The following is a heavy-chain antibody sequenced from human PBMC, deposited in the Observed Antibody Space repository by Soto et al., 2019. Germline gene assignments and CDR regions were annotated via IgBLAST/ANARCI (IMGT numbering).Heavy chain of an antibody. Sequence: QVQLVESGGGVVQPGRSLRLSCAASGFTFSSYAMHWVRQAPGKGLEWVAVISYDGSNKYYADSVKGRFTISRDNSKNXRXLXXNSQRAEDTAVYYCARGGGYYGSGSYAPPVRYFDYWGQGTLVTVSS. J-gene: IGHJ4*02. CDR2: ISYDGSNK. CDR1: GFTFSSYA. CDR3: ARGGGYYGSGSYAPPVRYFDY. V-gene: IGHV3-30-3*01. D-gene: IGHD3-10*01.